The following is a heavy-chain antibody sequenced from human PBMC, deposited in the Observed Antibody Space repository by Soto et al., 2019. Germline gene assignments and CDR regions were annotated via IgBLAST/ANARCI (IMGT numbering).Heavy chain of an antibody. CDR2: IRSKAYGGTT. CDR1: GFTFGDYA. CDR3: TRESGVRITMIVVVIFDY. V-gene: IGHV3-49*03. J-gene: IGHJ4*02. Sequence: GGSLRLSCTASGFTFGDYAMSWFRQAPGKGLEWVGFIRSKAYGGTTEYAASVKGRFTISRDVSKSIAYLQMNSLKTEDTAVYYCTRESGVRITMIVVVIFDYWGQGTLVTVSS. D-gene: IGHD3-22*01.